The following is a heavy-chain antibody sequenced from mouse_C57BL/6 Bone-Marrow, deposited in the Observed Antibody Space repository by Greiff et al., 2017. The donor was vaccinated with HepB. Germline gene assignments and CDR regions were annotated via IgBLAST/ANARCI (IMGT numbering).Heavy chain of an antibody. D-gene: IGHD2-13*01. J-gene: IGHJ2*01. CDR1: GYTFTDYE. CDR2: IDPETGGT. CDR3: TREEDYYGDYDFDY. Sequence: VQLQQSGAELVRPGASVTLSCKASGYTFTDYEMHWVKQTPVHGLEWIGVIDPETGGTAYNQKFKGKAILTADKSSSTAYMEVRSLTSEDSAVYYCTREEDYYGDYDFDYWGQGTTLTVSS. V-gene: IGHV1-15*01.